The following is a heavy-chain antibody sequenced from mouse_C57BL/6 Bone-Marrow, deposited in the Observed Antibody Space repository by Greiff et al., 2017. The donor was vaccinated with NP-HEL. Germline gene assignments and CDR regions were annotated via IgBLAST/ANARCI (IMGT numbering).Heavy chain of an antibody. J-gene: IGHJ3*01. Sequence: EVQVVESGGDLVKPGGSLKLSCAASGFTFSSYGMSWVRQTPDKRLEWVATISSGGSYTYYPESVKGRFTISRDNAKNTLYLQMGSLESEDTAMYYCARGRLAAWFAYWGQGTLVTVSA. CDR2: ISSGGSYT. V-gene: IGHV5-6*01. CDR3: ARGRLAAWFAY. CDR1: GFTFSSYG.